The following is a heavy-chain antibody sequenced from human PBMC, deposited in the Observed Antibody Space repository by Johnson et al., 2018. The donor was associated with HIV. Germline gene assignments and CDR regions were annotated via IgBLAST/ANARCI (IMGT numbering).Heavy chain of an antibody. CDR3: AKGNGDRSAFDI. CDR2: VSGSGGST. Sequence: VQLVESGGGLVQPGGSLRLSCAASGFTFSSYAMSWVRQAPGKGLEWVSAVSGSGGSTYYADSVKGRFTISRDNSTNTLYLQMNSLRAEDTAVYYCAKGNGDRSAFDIWGQGTMVTVSS. J-gene: IGHJ3*02. CDR1: GFTFSSYA. D-gene: IGHD4-17*01. V-gene: IGHV3-23*04.